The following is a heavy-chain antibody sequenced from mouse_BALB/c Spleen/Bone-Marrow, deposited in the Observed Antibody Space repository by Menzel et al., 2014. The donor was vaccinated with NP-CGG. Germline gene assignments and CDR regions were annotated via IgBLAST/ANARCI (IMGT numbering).Heavy chain of an antibody. CDR3: ASGDY. V-gene: IGHV1S56*01. Sequence: QVQLQQSGAELVKPGASVRISCKASGYAFTSYYIHWVKQRPGQGLEWIGWIYLGNVNTKYNEKFKGKATLTADKSSSTAYMQFSSLTSEDSAVYFCASGDYWGQGTTLTVSS. CDR2: IYLGNVNT. J-gene: IGHJ2*01. CDR1: GYAFTSYY.